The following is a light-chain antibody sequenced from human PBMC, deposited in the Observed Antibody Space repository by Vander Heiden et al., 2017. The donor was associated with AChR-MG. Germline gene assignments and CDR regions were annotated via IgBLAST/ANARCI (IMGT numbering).Light chain of an antibody. CDR2: WAS. CDR3: QQYDSTPYT. J-gene: IGKJ2*01. V-gene: IGKV4-1*01. CDR1: QSVLYSSNNKNY. Sequence: DIVMTQPPDSLAVSLGERATINCKSSQSVLYSSNNKNYLAWYQQKPGQPPKLLIYWASTRESGVPARFSGSGSGTDFTLTISSLQAEDVAVYYCQQYDSTPYTFGQGTKLEIK.